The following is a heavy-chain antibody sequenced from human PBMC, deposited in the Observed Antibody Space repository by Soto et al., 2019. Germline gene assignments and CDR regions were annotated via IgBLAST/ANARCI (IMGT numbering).Heavy chain of an antibody. Sequence: ASVKVSCKASGYTFTGYYMHWVRQAPAQGLEWMGWINSDDGGTNYALKFQGRVTMTRDTSISSAYMELSSLRSDDTAVYYCARADDYYYGSGSLWGQGTPVTVSS. V-gene: IGHV1-2*02. CDR2: INSDDGGT. CDR1: GYTFTGYY. CDR3: ARADDYYYGSGSL. D-gene: IGHD3-10*01. J-gene: IGHJ4*02.